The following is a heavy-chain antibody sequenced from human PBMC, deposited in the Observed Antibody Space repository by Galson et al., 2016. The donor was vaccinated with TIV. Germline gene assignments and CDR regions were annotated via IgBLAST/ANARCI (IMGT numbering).Heavy chain of an antibody. CDR1: GYTFTIYP. J-gene: IGHJ4*02. CDR3: ARPPYCGGDCYKYDR. V-gene: IGHV1-3*01. D-gene: IGHD2-21*01. CDR2: INAANGHT. Sequence: SVKVSCKASGYTFTIYPIHWVRQAPGQSLEWMGRINAANGHTKYSQRFQGRVTITRDTSTTTAYMELSSLRSEDTAVYYCARPPYCGGDCYKYDRWGQGTLVPVSS.